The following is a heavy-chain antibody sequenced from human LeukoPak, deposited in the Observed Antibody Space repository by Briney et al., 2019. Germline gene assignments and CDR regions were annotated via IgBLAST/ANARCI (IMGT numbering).Heavy chain of an antibody. D-gene: IGHD3-22*01. J-gene: IGHJ4*02. V-gene: IGHV3-53*01. CDR1: GFTVSSNY. CDR3: ARAWYYYDSSGYRD. Sequence: GGSLRLCCAASGFTVSSNYMSWVRQAAGKGLEWVSVIYSGGSTYYADSVKGRFTISRDNSKNTLYLQMNSLRAEDTAVYYCARAWYYYDSSGYRDWGQGTLVTVSS. CDR2: IYSGGST.